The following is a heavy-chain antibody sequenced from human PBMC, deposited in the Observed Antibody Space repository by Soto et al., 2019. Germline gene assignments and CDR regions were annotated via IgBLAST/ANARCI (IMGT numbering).Heavy chain of an antibody. V-gene: IGHV3-11*01. Sequence: LRLSCEASRFRFSDYYMSWVRQAPGKGLEWVSFISSSGTTIYYADSVKGRFTISRDNAKNSLFLQMNSLRVEDTAVYYCASSEGNYYYYGMDVWGQGTTVTVSS. CDR3: ASSEGNYYYYGMDV. J-gene: IGHJ6*02. CDR1: RFRFSDYY. CDR2: ISSSGTTI.